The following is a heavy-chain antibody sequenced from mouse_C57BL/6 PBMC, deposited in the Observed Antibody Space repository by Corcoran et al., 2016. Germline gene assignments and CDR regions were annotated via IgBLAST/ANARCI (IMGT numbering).Heavy chain of an antibody. J-gene: IGHJ1*03. CDR3: AREEDYYGSNWYFDV. Sequence: QIQLVQSGPELKKPGETVKISCKASGYTFTTYGMSWVKQAPGKGLKWMGWINTYSGVPTYADDFKGRFAFSLETSASTAYLQINNLKNEDTATYFCAREEDYYGSNWYFDVWGTGTTVTVSS. V-gene: IGHV9-3*01. D-gene: IGHD1-1*01. CDR2: INTYSGVP. CDR1: GYTFTTYG.